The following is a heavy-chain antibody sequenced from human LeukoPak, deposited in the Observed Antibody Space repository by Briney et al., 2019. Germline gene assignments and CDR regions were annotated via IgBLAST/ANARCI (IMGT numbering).Heavy chain of an antibody. V-gene: IGHV3-30-3*01. CDR2: ISYDGSNK. D-gene: IGHD4-17*01. Sequence: GGSLRLSCAASGFTFSSYAMHWVRQAPGKGLERVAVISYDGSNKYYADSVKGRFTISRDNSKNTLYLQMNSLRAEDTAVYYCARELDYGDYVRAFDYWGQGTLVTVSS. CDR1: GFTFSSYA. J-gene: IGHJ4*02. CDR3: ARELDYGDYVRAFDY.